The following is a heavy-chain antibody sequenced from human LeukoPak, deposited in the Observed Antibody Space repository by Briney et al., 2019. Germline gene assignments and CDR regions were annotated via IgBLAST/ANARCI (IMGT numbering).Heavy chain of an antibody. CDR1: GYTFTSYD. Sequence: GASVKVSCKASGYTFTSYDINWVRQATGQGLKWMGWMNPNSGNTGYAQKFQGRVTMTRNTPISTAYMELSSLRSEDTAVYYCAIRPATIQPDYWGQGTLVTVSS. J-gene: IGHJ4*02. V-gene: IGHV1-8*01. CDR2: MNPNSGNT. D-gene: IGHD5-12*01. CDR3: AIRPATIQPDY.